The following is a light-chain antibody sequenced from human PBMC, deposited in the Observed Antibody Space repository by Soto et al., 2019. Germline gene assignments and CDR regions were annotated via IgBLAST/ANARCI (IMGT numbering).Light chain of an antibody. CDR1: QSVSSN. CDR2: GAS. CDR3: QQYNNWSRT. Sequence: EIVMTHSPATLSVSPWERATLSSRASQSVSSNLAWYQQKPGQAPRLLIYGASTRATGIPARFSGSGSGTEFTLTISSLQSEDFAVYYCQQYNNWSRTFGQGTKV. J-gene: IGKJ1*01. V-gene: IGKV3-15*01.